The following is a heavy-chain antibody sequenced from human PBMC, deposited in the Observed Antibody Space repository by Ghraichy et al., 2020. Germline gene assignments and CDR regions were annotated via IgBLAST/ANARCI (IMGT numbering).Heavy chain of an antibody. CDR1: GGSISSSSYY. Sequence: TLSLTCTVSGGSISSSSYYWGWIRQPPGKGLEWIGSIYYSGSTYYNPSLKSRVTISVDTSKNQFSLKLSSVTAADTAVYYCARRWVNARQWLVNSEDAFDIWGQGTMVTVSS. CDR3: ARRWVNARQWLVNSEDAFDI. CDR2: IYYSGST. V-gene: IGHV4-39*01. J-gene: IGHJ3*02. D-gene: IGHD6-19*01.